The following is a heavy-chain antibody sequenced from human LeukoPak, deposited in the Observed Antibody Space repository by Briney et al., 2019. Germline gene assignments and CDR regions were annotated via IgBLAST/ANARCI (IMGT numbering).Heavy chain of an antibody. CDR3: ARDVGYYGSGLYAFDI. Sequence: ASVKVSCKASGYTFTGYYMHWVRQAPGQGIEWMGWSNPNSGGTNYAQKFQGRVTMTRDTSISTAYMELSRLRSDDTAVYYCARDVGYYGSGLYAFDIWGQGTMVTVSS. D-gene: IGHD3-10*01. CDR1: GYTFTGYY. J-gene: IGHJ3*02. CDR2: SNPNSGGT. V-gene: IGHV1-2*02.